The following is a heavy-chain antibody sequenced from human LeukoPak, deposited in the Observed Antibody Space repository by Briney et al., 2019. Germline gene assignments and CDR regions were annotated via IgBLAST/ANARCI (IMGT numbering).Heavy chain of an antibody. Sequence: GGSLRLSCAASGFTFSSYWMSWVRQAPGKGLEWVANIKQDGSEKYYVDSVKGRFTISRDNAKNSLYLQMNSLRPEDTAVYYCAKDSKRWKTYYYEAGSYYFDYWGQGTRVTVSS. CDR2: IKQDGSEK. CDR3: AKDSKRWKTYYYEAGSYYFDY. CDR1: GFTFSSYW. V-gene: IGHV3-7*01. J-gene: IGHJ4*02. D-gene: IGHD3-10*01.